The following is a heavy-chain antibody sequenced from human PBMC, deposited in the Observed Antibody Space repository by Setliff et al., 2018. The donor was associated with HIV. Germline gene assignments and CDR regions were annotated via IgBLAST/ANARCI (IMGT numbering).Heavy chain of an antibody. CDR2: IWYDGSNK. Sequence: PGGSLRLSCEASGFTFSSYGMHWVRQAPGKGLEWVAVIWYDGSNKFYADSMKGRFTISRDNSKNTLYLQINSLRAEDTAVYYCAKGHSGSYYNILGYWGQGTLVTVSS. V-gene: IGHV3-30*02. CDR1: GFTFSSYG. D-gene: IGHD1-26*01. J-gene: IGHJ4*02. CDR3: AKGHSGSYYNILGY.